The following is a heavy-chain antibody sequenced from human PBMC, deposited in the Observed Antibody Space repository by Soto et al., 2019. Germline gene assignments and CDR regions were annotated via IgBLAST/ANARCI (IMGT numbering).Heavy chain of an antibody. J-gene: IGHJ2*01. Sequence: QVQLVQSGAEVKKPGASVKVSCKASGYTFTSYAMHWVRQAPGQRLEWMGWINAGNGNTKYSQKFQGRVTITRDTSXSXDDMEQSSLRSEDTAVYYCARGPYSSGWLPAGYFDLWGRGTLVTVSS. CDR2: INAGNGNT. V-gene: IGHV1-3*01. CDR3: ARGPYSSGWLPAGYFDL. CDR1: GYTFTSYA. D-gene: IGHD6-19*01.